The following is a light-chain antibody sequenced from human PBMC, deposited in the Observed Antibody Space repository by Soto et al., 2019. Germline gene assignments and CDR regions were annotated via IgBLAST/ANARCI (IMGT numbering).Light chain of an antibody. CDR2: ENN. CDR3: QSYDSSLSGYV. J-gene: IGLJ1*01. V-gene: IGLV1-40*01. Sequence: QSVLTQPPSVSEAPGQRVTISCTGSSSNIGAGYEAHWYQQVPGTAPKLLIYENNNRPSGVPDRFSGSKSGTSASLAITGLQAEDEAGYSCQSYDSSLSGYVFGTGTKVTVL. CDR1: SSNIGAGYE.